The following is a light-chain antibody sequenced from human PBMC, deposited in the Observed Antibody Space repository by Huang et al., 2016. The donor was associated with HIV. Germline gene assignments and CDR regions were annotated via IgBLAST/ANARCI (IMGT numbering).Light chain of an antibody. CDR3: QQYVSSPPA. CDR2: GAS. CDR1: QSVSSSY. V-gene: IGKV3-20*01. Sequence: EIVLTQSLGTLCLSPGERATLSCRASQSVSSSYLAWYKQKPGQAPRLLIYGASSRATGIPDRFSGSGSGTDFTLTISRLEPEDFAVYYCQQYVSSPPAFGQGTKVEIK. J-gene: IGKJ1*01.